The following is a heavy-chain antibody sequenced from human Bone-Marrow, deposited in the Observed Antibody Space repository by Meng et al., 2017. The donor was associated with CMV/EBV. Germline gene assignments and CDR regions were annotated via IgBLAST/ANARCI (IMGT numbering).Heavy chain of an antibody. CDR1: GGSFSGYY. Sequence: QVQLQQWGAGPLKRSETLSLTCAVYGGSFSGYYWSWNRQPPGKGLEWIGEINHSGSTNYNPSLKSRVTISVDTSKNQFSLKLSSVTAADTAVYYCARGHYYDSSGYYWFDYWGQGTLVTVSS. J-gene: IGHJ4*02. CDR2: INHSGST. D-gene: IGHD3-22*01. CDR3: ARGHYYDSSGYYWFDY. V-gene: IGHV4-34*01.